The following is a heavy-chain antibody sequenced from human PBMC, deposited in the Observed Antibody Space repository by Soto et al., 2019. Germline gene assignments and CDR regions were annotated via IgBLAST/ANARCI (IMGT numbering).Heavy chain of an antibody. CDR2: ISYDGSNK. V-gene: IGHV3-30*18. D-gene: IGHD6-13*01. J-gene: IGHJ6*02. CDR1: GFTFSSYG. CDR3: AKDRPGIAAAGNRRYYYGMDV. Sequence: VGSPILSFAPSGFTFSSYGMDWVRQAPGKGLESVAVISYDGSNKYYADSVKGLFTISRDNSKNTLYLQMNSLRAEGTAVYYSAKDRPGIAAAGNRRYYYGMDVWGQGTTDSVSS.